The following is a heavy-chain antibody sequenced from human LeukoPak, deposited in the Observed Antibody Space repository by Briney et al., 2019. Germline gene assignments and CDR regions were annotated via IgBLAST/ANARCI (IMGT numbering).Heavy chain of an antibody. J-gene: IGHJ3*02. D-gene: IGHD5-24*01. CDR2: ISSSSSYI. CDR3: ARALEMATVEYAFDI. Sequence: PGGSLRLSCAASGFTFSSYSMNWVRQAPGKGLEWVSSISSSSSYIYYADSVKGRFTNSRDNAKNSLYLQMNNLRAEDTAVYYCARALEMATVEYAFDIWGQGTMVTVSS. CDR1: GFTFSSYS. V-gene: IGHV3-21*01.